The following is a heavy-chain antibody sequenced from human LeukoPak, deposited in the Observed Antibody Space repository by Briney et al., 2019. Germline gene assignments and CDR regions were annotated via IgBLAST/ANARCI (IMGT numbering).Heavy chain of an antibody. V-gene: IGHV3-23*01. CDR2: ISGSGGDT. CDR1: GFTFSSYG. J-gene: IGHJ4*02. D-gene: IGHD4/OR15-4a*01. CDR3: ARRAGAYSHPYDY. Sequence: GGSLRLSCAASGFTFSSYGMTWVRQAPGKGLEWVSLISGSGGDTFYADSVKGRFTISRDNSKNTLYLQMNSLRAEDTAVYYCARRAGAYSHPYDYWGQGTLVTVSS.